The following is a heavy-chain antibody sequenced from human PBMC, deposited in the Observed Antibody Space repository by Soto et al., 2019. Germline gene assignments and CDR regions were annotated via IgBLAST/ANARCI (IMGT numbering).Heavy chain of an antibody. J-gene: IGHJ3*02. CDR1: GGSISGYY. V-gene: IGHV4-4*07. CDR3: ERDRWFGEQESFDI. CDR2: IYTSGST. D-gene: IGHD3-10*01. Sequence: SETLSLSCTVSGGSISGYYWSWIRQPAGKGRGWMGRIYTSGSTNYNPYLNSRVTMSVETSKKQFSLKLRAVTAAETEVSYCERDRWFGEQESFDIGGQGTMV.